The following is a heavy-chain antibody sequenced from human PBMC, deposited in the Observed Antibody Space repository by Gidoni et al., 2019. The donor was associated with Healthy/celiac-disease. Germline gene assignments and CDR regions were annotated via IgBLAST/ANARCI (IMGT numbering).Heavy chain of an antibody. Sequence: EVQLLESGGGLVQPGGSLRLSCAASGFTSSSYAMSWVSQAPGKGLEWVSAISGSGGSTYYADSVKGRFTISRDNSKNTLYLQMNSLRAEDTAVYYCAKDSPAGIAVAGHWGQGTLVTVSS. CDR3: AKDSPAGIAVAGH. CDR2: ISGSGGST. CDR1: GFTSSSYA. D-gene: IGHD6-19*01. V-gene: IGHV3-23*01. J-gene: IGHJ1*01.